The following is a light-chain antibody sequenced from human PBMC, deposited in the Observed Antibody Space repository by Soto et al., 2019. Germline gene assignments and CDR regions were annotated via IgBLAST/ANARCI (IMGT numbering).Light chain of an antibody. V-gene: IGKV3-20*01. Sequence: DIGLTQSPGTLSLSPAERATPASRASQSVSSSYLAWYQKKPGQAPRLIVFGASSRATGIPDRFSGSGSGTDFTLTISRLETEDFAAYYCQQYGSSPPWTFGQGTKVDIK. CDR3: QQYGSSPPWT. J-gene: IGKJ1*01. CDR2: GAS. CDR1: QSVSSSY.